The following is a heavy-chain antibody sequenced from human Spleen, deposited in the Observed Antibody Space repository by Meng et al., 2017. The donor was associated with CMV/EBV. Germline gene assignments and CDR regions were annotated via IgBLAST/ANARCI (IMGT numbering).Heavy chain of an antibody. CDR3: AFEKDYGGNSILWFDP. CDR1: GFTIIGYF. V-gene: IGHV1-2*02. D-gene: IGHD4-23*01. Sequence: GFTIIGYFIHWRRQAPGQGLEWMGCINSNPGGTNYGQKFQGRVTMTRDTSIRSAYMDLSSLRSDDTAVYYCAFEKDYGGNSILWFDPWGQGTLVTVSS. CDR2: INSNPGGT. J-gene: IGHJ5*02.